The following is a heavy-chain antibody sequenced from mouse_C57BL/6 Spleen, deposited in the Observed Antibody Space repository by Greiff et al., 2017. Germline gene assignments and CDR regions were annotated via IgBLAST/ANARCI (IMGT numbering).Heavy chain of an antibody. CDR3: ALTTVVATPAPFDY. J-gene: IGHJ2*01. CDR2: IDPSDSYT. D-gene: IGHD1-1*01. V-gene: IGHV1-69*01. CDR1: GYTFTSYW. Sequence: QVQLQQPGAELVMPGASVKLSCKASGYTFTSYWMHWVKQRPGQGLEWIGEIDPSDSYTNYNQKFKGKSTLTVDKSASTAYMQLSRLTSEVSAVYYCALTTVVATPAPFDYWGQGTTLTVSS.